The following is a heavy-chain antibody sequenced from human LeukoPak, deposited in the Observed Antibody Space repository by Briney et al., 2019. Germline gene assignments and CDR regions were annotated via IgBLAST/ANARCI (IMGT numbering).Heavy chain of an antibody. CDR1: GFTFSSYG. D-gene: IGHD3-22*01. CDR2: IWYDGSNK. J-gene: IGHJ4*02. Sequence: GGSLRLSCAASGFTFSSYGMHWVRQAPGKGLEWVAVIWYDGSNKYYADSVKGRFTISRDNSKNTLCLQMNSLRAEGTAVYYCARDGYYYDSSGPYDYWGQGTLVTVSS. V-gene: IGHV3-33*01. CDR3: ARDGYYYDSSGPYDY.